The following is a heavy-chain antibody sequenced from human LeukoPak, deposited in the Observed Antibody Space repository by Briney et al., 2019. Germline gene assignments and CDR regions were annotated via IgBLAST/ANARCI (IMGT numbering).Heavy chain of an antibody. J-gene: IGHJ4*02. CDR2: ISGIGGST. V-gene: IGHV3-23*01. CDR1: GFTFSSYA. D-gene: IGHD6-13*01. CDR3: ARELLSSWYYFDY. Sequence: GGSLRLSCAASGFTFSSYAMSWVRQAPGKGLEWVSGISGIGGSTYYADSVKGRFTISRDNAKNTLYLQMNSLRAEDTAVYYCARELLSSWYYFDYWGQGTLVTVSS.